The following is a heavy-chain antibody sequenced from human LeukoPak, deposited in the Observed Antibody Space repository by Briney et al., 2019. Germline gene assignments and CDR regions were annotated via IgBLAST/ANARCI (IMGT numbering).Heavy chain of an antibody. V-gene: IGHV3-30*02. J-gene: IGHJ5*01. D-gene: IGHD2-15*01. CDR2: IRNDGSYE. CDR1: GFTFSDYG. CDR3: AKGGSPSLNWFNS. Sequence: PGGSLRLSCAASGFTFSDYGMHWVRQAPGKGLEWVAFIRNDGSYEYYPDSVEGRFTISRDNSRNALFLQMNSLRAEDTAVYYCAKGGSPSLNWFNSWGQGTLVTVSS.